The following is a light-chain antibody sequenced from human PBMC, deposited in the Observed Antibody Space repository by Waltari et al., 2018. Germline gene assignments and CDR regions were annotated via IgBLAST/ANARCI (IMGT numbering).Light chain of an antibody. CDR1: QSISSW. J-gene: IGKJ2*01. V-gene: IGKV1-5*03. Sequence: DIQMSQSPSTLSASVGDRVTITCRASQSISSWLAWYQQKPGKAPKLLIYKASSLQSGVPSRFSGSGSGTEFILTISSLQPDDFATYYCQQYHTFYTFGQGTKLEIK. CDR3: QQYHTFYT. CDR2: KAS.